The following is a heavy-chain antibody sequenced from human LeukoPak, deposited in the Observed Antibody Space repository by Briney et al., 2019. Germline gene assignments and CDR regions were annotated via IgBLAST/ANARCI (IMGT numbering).Heavy chain of an antibody. CDR2: IIPIFGAA. D-gene: IGHD6-6*01. CDR3: ARLDEYSSSSRYYGMDV. Sequence: SVKVSCKASGGTFSSYAISWVRQAPGQGLEWMGGIIPIFGAANYAQKFQGRVTITADESTSTAYMELSSLRSEDTAVYYCARLDEYSSSSRYYGMDVWGQGTTVTVSS. J-gene: IGHJ6*02. V-gene: IGHV1-69*13. CDR1: GGTFSSYA.